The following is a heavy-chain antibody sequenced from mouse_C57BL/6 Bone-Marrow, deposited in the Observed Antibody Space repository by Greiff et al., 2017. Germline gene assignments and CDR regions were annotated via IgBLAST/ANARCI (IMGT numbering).Heavy chain of an antibody. J-gene: IGHJ3*01. CDR2: INPGSGGT. CDR1: GYAFTNYL. D-gene: IGHD1-1*01. V-gene: IGHV1-54*01. CDR3: ARELDYGSSYAWFAY. Sequence: VQRVESGAELVRPGTSVKVSCKASGYAFTNYLIEWVKQRPGQGLEWIGVINPGSGGTNYNEKFKGKATLTADKSSSTAYMQLSSLTSEDSAVYFCARELDYGSSYAWFAYWGQGTLVTVSA.